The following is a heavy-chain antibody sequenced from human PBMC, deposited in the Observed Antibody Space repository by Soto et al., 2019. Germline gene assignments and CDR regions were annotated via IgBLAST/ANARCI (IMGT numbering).Heavy chain of an antibody. CDR1: GFTFSSYW. V-gene: IGHV3-7*01. CDR3: AREWCSSTSCFMVGWDV. CDR2: IKQDGSEK. J-gene: IGHJ6*02. D-gene: IGHD2-2*01. Sequence: EVQLVESGGGLVQPGGSLRLSCAASGFTFSSYWMSWVRQAPGKGLEWVANIKQDGSEKYYVDSVKGRFTISRDNAKNSLYLQMNSLRPEDTAVYYCAREWCSSTSCFMVGWDVWGQGTTVTVSS.